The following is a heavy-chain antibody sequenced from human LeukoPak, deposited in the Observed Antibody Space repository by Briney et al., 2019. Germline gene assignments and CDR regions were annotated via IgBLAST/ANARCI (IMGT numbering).Heavy chain of an antibody. D-gene: IGHD3-10*01. J-gene: IGHJ4*02. Sequence: PGGSLRLSCAASGFTFTSYSMNWVRQAPGKGLEWVSYISSSSTTIYYSDSVKGRFTISRDNAKNTLNLQMNSLRAEDTAVYYCAKTPYGSGSYYYFDYWGQGTLVTVSS. CDR1: GFTFTSYS. V-gene: IGHV3-48*04. CDR2: ISSSSTTI. CDR3: AKTPYGSGSYYYFDY.